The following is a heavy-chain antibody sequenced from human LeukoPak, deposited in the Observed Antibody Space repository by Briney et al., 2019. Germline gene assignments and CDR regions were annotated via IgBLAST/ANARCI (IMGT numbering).Heavy chain of an antibody. J-gene: IGHJ4*02. D-gene: IGHD4-17*01. V-gene: IGHV4-59*08. CDR2: IYSSGST. CDR3: ARAGGAPHGDYEFDF. Sequence: PSETLSLTCTVSGGSINTYYWGWIRQPSGKGLEWIGNIYSSGSTNYNPSPKSRVTISVDTSKNQFSLKLTSVTAADTAIYYCARAGGAPHGDYEFDFWGQGILVTVSS. CDR1: GGSINTYY.